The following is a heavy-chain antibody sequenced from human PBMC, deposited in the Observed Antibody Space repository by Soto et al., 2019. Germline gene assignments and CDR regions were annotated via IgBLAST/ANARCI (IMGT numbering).Heavy chain of an antibody. J-gene: IGHJ6*02. CDR1: GGSISSGDYY. V-gene: IGHV4-30-4*01. D-gene: IGHD3-22*01. CDR2: IYYSGST. CDR3: ARCCGTDYYDSSGYYYPYGMDV. Sequence: KPSETLSLTCTVSGGSISSGDYYWSWIRQPPGKGLEWIGYIYYSGSTYYNPSLKSRVTISVDTSKNQFSLKLSSVTAADTAVYYCARCCGTDYYDSSGYYYPYGMDVWGQGTTVTVSS.